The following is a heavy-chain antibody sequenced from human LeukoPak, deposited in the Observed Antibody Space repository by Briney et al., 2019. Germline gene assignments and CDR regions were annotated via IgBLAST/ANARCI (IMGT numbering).Heavy chain of an antibody. J-gene: IGHJ4*02. CDR1: GITLSNYA. D-gene: IGHD3-22*01. V-gene: IGHV3-23*01. Sequence: GGSLRLSCAVSGITLSNYAMSWVRQAPGEGLEWVAGISGGGGGTHYAGSVKGRFTISRDNPKNTLYLQMNNLRAGDTAVYFCAKRGVVIRVILVGFHKEAYYFDSWGQGALVTVSS. CDR2: ISGGGGGT. CDR3: AKRGVVIRVILVGFHKEAYYFDS.